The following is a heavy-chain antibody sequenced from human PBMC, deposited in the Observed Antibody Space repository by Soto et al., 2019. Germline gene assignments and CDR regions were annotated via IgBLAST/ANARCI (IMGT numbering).Heavy chain of an antibody. D-gene: IGHD1-26*01. V-gene: IGHV4-4*02. J-gene: IGHJ5*02. CDR3: ASWSYSIPTFDP. CDR2: IYHSGST. Sequence: PSETLSLTCAVSGGSISSSNWSRRVRRPPGKGLEWIGEIYHSGSTTYNRALKSRVTISVDKSKNQFSLKLTSVTAADSAVYSCASWSYSIPTFDPWGQGTLVTVSS. CDR1: GGSISSSNW.